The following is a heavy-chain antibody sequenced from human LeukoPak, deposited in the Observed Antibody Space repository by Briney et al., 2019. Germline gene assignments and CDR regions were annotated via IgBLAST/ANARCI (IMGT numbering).Heavy chain of an antibody. CDR3: AREGTAGTNLNWFDP. CDR1: GGFFSSYY. Sequence: SETLSLTCTVSGGFFSSYYWNWIRQPPGRGLEWIGYVYDTGTTNYNPSLSSRVTISLDTSKNQFSLKLSSVTAADTAVYYCAREGTAGTNLNWFDPWGQGTLVTVSS. D-gene: IGHD1-1*01. V-gene: IGHV4-59*01. J-gene: IGHJ5*02. CDR2: VYDTGTT.